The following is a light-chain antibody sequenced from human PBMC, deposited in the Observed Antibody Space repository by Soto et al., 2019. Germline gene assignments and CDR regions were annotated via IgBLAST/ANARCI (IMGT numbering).Light chain of an antibody. V-gene: IGKV3-11*01. CDR3: QQRSNWPIFT. J-gene: IGKJ3*01. CDR2: VAA. Sequence: EIVLTQSPGTLSLFPGERATLSCRASQSVSDFLAWYQQKPGQAPRLLIYVAAKRAPGIPARFSGSGSGTDFTLTISSLEPEDSAVYYCQQRSNWPIFTFGPGTKV. CDR1: QSVSDF.